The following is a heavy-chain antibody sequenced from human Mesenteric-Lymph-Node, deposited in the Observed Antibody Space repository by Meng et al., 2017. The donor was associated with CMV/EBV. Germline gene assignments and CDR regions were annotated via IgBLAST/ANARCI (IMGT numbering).Heavy chain of an antibody. CDR2: MNTNSGNT. CDR3: AREESSSSDYYYGMDV. J-gene: IGHJ6*02. Sequence: YTFTSYDISWVRQAPGQGLGWMGWMNTNSGNTGYAQQFQSRVTMTRNTSISTAYMELSSLRSEDTAVYYCAREESSSSDYYYGMDVWGQGTTVTVSS. CDR1: YTFTSYD. D-gene: IGHD6-6*01. V-gene: IGHV1-8*01.